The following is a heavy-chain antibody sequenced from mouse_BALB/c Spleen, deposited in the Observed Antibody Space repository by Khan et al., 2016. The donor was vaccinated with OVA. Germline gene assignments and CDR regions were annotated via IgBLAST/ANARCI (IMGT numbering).Heavy chain of an antibody. CDR3: TRSYGSYYFDY. D-gene: IGHD2-2*01. Sequence: EVELVESGTVLARPGASVKMSCKASGYSFTSYWMHWVKQRPGQGLEWIGTIYPGISDTRYNQKFKVKAKLTAVTSANTAYLEFSSLTNEDSAVYFCTRSYGSYYFDYWGQGATLTVSS. CDR1: GYSFTSYW. J-gene: IGHJ2*01. V-gene: IGHV1-5*01. CDR2: IYPGISDT.